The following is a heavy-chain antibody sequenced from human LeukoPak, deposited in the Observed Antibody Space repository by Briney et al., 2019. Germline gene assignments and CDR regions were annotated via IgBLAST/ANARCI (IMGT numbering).Heavy chain of an antibody. J-gene: IGHJ3*02. Sequence: GGSLRLSCAASGFTFSSYGMHWVRQAPGKGLEWVAVIWYDGSNKYYADSVKGRFTISRDNSKNTLYLQMNSLRAEDTAVYYCAREEVGEWDQNPDAFDIWGQGTMVTVSS. V-gene: IGHV3-33*01. CDR1: GFTFSSYG. D-gene: IGHD3-16*01. CDR3: AREEVGEWDQNPDAFDI. CDR2: IWYDGSNK.